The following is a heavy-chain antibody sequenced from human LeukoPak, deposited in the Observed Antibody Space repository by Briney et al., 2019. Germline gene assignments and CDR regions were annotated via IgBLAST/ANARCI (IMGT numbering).Heavy chain of an antibody. D-gene: IGHD2-15*01. CDR2: ISASGDRT. CDR3: AERHCSGGTCYPLDY. CDR1: GFTFSAWD. Sequence: GGSLRLSCSASGFTFSAWDMHWVRQAPGKGLEWVSAISASGDRTYYGDSAKGRFTISRDNSKNTLYLQMNSLGAEDTALYYCAERHCSGGTCYPLDYWGQGTLVTVSS. V-gene: IGHV3-23*01. J-gene: IGHJ4*02.